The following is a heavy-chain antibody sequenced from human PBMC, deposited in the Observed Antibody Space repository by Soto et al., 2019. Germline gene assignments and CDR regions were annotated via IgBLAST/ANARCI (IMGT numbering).Heavy chain of an antibody. D-gene: IGHD2-21*02. J-gene: IGHJ3*02. CDR1: VFTVSSNY. CDR3: ARGGSPLRSFDI. Sequence: GGSLRLSCAASVFTVSSNYMSWVRQAPGKGLEWVSVIYSGGSTYYADSVKGRFTISRDNSKNTLYLQMNSLRAEDTAVYYCARGGSPLRSFDIWGQGTMVTVSS. CDR2: IYSGGST. V-gene: IGHV3-53*01.